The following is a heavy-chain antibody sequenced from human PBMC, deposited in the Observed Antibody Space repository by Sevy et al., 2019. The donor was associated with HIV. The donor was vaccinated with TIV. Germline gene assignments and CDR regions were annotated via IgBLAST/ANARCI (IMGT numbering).Heavy chain of an antibody. J-gene: IGHJ4*02. V-gene: IGHV3-7*01. Sequence: GGSLRLSCVASGFTFSDSWMTWVRQAPGKGLERIAFINEDGSRLGYVDSVRGRFTISRENTQNSLYLQMNSLRAEDTAVYFCARDHAYSALDYWGQGTLVTVSS. CDR1: GFTFSDSW. D-gene: IGHD5-18*01. CDR2: INEDGSRL. CDR3: ARDHAYSALDY.